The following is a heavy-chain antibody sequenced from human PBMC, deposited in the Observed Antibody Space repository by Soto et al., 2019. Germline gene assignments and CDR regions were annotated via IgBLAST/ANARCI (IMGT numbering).Heavy chain of an antibody. CDR2: IDPSDSYT. CDR3: ATAVAGTGGPFDY. CDR1: GYSFTSYW. D-gene: IGHD6-19*01. J-gene: IGHJ4*02. V-gene: IGHV5-10-1*01. Sequence: GESLKISCKGSGYSFTSYWISWVRQMPGKGLGWMGRIDPSDSYTNYSPSFQGHVTISADKSISTAYLQWSSLKASDTAMYYCATAVAGTGGPFDYWGQGTLVTVSS.